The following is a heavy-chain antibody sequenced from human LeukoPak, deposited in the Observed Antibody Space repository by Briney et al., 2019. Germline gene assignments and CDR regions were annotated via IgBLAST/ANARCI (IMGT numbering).Heavy chain of an antibody. V-gene: IGHV3-43D*03. CDR2: ISRNGGST. Sequence: GGSLRLSCAASGFTFDDYAMHWVRQAPAKGLEWVSLISRNGGSTYYADSVKGRFTISRDNSKNSLYLQMNSLRAEDTALYYCAKDMGGYGSSSGSSAGIDYWGQGTLVTVSS. J-gene: IGHJ4*02. CDR1: GFTFDDYA. CDR3: AKDMGGYGSSSGSSAGIDY. D-gene: IGHD6-6*01.